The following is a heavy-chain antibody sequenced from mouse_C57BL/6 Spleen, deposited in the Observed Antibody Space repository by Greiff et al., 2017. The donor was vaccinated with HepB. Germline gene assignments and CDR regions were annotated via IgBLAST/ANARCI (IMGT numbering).Heavy chain of an antibody. CDR1: GYTFTSYW. D-gene: IGHD2-4*01. V-gene: IGHV1-53*01. J-gene: IGHJ1*03. Sequence: VQLQQPGTELVKPGASVKLSCKASGYTFTSYWMHWVKQRPGQGLEWIGNINPSNGGTNYNEKFKSKATLTVDKSSSTAYMQLSSLTSEDSAVYYCARSGYDYDYWYFDVWGTGTTVTVSS. CDR3: ARSGYDYDYWYFDV. CDR2: INPSNGGT.